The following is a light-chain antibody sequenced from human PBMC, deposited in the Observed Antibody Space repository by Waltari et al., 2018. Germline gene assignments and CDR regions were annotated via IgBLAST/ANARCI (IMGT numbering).Light chain of an antibody. V-gene: IGKV3-15*01. CDR2: GAS. CDR3: QQYDNWLGT. J-gene: IGKJ1*01. Sequence: EIVMTQSPATLSVLPGERATLSCWASQSIRSNLAWYQHKPGQAPRLLIYGASTRATGIPARFSGSGSGTEFTLTISSLQSEDFAVYFCQQYDNWLGTFGQGTKVEIK. CDR1: QSIRSN.